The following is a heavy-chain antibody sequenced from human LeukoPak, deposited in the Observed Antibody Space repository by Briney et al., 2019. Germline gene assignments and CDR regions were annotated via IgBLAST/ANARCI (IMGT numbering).Heavy chain of an antibody. V-gene: IGHV4-30-4*01. Sequence: PSETLSLTCTVSGGSISSGDYYWSWIRQPPGKGLEWIGYIYYSGSTYYNPSLKSRVTISVDTSKNQFSLKLSSVTAADTAVYYCARGRWPVSGSYYRQWSWFDPWGQGTLVTVSS. CDR1: GGSISSGDYY. CDR3: ARGRWPVSGSYYRQWSWFDP. D-gene: IGHD1-26*01. CDR2: IYYSGST. J-gene: IGHJ5*02.